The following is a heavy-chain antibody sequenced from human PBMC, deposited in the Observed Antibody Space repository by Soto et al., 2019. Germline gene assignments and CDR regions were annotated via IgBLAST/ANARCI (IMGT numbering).Heavy chain of an antibody. CDR3: ARDLRGYCSSTSCSNYYYYYMDV. J-gene: IGHJ6*03. V-gene: IGHV4-31*03. CDR2: IYYSGGT. D-gene: IGHD2-2*01. Sequence: TLSLTCTVSGDSISSGGYYWSWIRQHPGKGLEWIGYIYYSGGTYYNPSLKSRVTISVDTSKNLFSLKMSSVTAADTAVYYCARDLRGYCSSTSCSNYYYYYMDVWGKGTTVTVSS. CDR1: GDSISSGGYY.